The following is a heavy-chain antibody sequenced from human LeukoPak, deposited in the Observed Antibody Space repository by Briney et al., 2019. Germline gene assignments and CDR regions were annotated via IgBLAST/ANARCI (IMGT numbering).Heavy chain of an antibody. CDR2: IYTSGST. CDR3: ARESSPVTTIFYYYYYYMDV. J-gene: IGHJ6*03. V-gene: IGHV4-61*02. CDR1: GGSISSGSYY. D-gene: IGHD4-17*01. Sequence: SQTLSLTCTVSGGSISSGSYYWSWIRQPAGKGLEWIGRIYTSGSTNYNPSLKSRFTISVDTSKNQFSLKLSSVTAADTAVYYCARESSPVTTIFYYYYYYMDVWGKGTTVTISS.